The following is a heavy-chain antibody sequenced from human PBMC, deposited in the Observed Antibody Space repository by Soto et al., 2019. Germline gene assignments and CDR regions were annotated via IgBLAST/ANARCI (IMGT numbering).Heavy chain of an antibody. CDR3: AREGYCSSTSGYSFDY. V-gene: IGHV3-64*01. J-gene: IGHJ4*02. CDR2: ISSNGGST. D-gene: IGHD2-2*01. CDR1: GFTFSSYA. Sequence: GGSLRLSCAASGFTFSSYAMHWVRQAPGKGLEYVSAISSNGGSTYYANSVKGRFTISRDNSKNTLYLQMGSLRAEDMAVYYCAREGYCSSTSGYSFDYWGQGT.